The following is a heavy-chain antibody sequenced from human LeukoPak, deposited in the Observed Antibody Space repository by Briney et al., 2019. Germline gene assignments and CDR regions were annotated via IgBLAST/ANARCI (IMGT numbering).Heavy chain of an antibody. D-gene: IGHD5-24*01. CDR3: ASTVEMATAYYFDY. Sequence: SVKVSCKASGGTFSSYAISWVRQAPGQGLEWMGRIIPIFGIANYAQKFQGRVTITADKSTRTAYMELSSLRSEDTAVYYCASTVEMATAYYFDYWGQGTLVTVSS. V-gene: IGHV1-69*04. CDR2: IIPIFGIA. J-gene: IGHJ4*02. CDR1: GGTFSSYA.